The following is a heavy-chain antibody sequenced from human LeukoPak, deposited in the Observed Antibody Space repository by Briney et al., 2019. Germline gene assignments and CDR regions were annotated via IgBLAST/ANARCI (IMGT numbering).Heavy chain of an antibody. D-gene: IGHD3-3*01. V-gene: IGHV1-18*01. CDR3: ARLLEWPHYYMDV. J-gene: IGHJ6*03. Sequence: RASVKVSCKAAGYTFTSYGISWVRQAPGQGLEWMGWISAYNGNTNYAQKLQGRVTMTTDTSTSTAYMELRSLRSDATAVYYCARLLEWPHYYMDVWGKGTTVTVSS. CDR2: ISAYNGNT. CDR1: GYTFTSYG.